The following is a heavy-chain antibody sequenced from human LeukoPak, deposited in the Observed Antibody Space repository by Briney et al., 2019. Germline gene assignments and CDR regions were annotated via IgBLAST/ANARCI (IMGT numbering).Heavy chain of an antibody. CDR2: ISYDGSNK. CDR3: ARDGDIVVVPAAIASYFDL. J-gene: IGHJ2*01. D-gene: IGHD2-2*01. CDR1: GFTFSSYA. Sequence: GGSLRLSCAASGFTFSSYAMSWVRQAPGKGQEWVAVISYDGSNKYYADSVKGRFTISRDNAKNSLYLQMNSLRAEDTAVYYCARDGDIVVVPAAIASYFDLWGRGTLVTVSS. V-gene: IGHV3-30*04.